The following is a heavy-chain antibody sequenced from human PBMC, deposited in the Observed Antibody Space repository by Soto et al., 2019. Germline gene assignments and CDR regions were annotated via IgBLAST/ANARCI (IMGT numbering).Heavy chain of an antibody. Sequence: SETLSLTCTVSGYSISSYYWSWIRQPPGKGLEWIGYIYYSGSTNYNPSIKSRVTISVDTSKNQFSLKLSSVTAADTAVYYCASSSWYGGWFYLWGQGTRVTVSS. CDR1: GYSISSYY. V-gene: IGHV4-59*01. J-gene: IGHJ5*02. CDR2: IYYSGST. CDR3: ASSSWYGGWFYL. D-gene: IGHD6-13*01.